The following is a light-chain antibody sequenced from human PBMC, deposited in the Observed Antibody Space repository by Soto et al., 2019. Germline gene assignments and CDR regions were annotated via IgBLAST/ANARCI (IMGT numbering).Light chain of an antibody. CDR3: SSFTSSLTLV. CDR1: SSDIGGYDY. Sequence: QSALTQPASVSGSPGQLIAISCTGTSSDIGGYDYVSWYQQHPGKAPKLMIYEVSNRPSGVSNRFSGSKSGNTASLTISGLQADDEADYYCSSFTSSLTLVFGGGTKLTVL. V-gene: IGLV2-14*01. CDR2: EVS. J-gene: IGLJ3*02.